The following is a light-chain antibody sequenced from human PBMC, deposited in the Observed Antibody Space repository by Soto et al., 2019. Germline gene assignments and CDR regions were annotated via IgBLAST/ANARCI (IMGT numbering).Light chain of an antibody. J-gene: IGLJ1*01. CDR1: SSDVGGYNY. V-gene: IGLV2-14*01. CDR3: AAWDDSLSGLYV. CDR2: EVT. Sequence: QSALTQPASVSGSPGQSITISCTGTSSDVGGYNYVSWYQQHPGKAPKLMIYEVTNRPSGVSNRFSGSKSGNTASLTISGLRAEDEADYYCAAWDDSLSGLYVFGTGTKVTVL.